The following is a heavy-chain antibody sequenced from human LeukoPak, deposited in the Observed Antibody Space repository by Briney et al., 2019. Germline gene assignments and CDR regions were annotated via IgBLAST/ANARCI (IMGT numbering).Heavy chain of an antibody. Sequence: PSETLSRTCTVSGGSISSGGYYWSWIRQHPGKGLEWIGYIYYSGSTYYNPSLKSRVTISVDTSKNQFSLKLSSVTAADTAVYYCARDTYYYDSSGYYYGGGFDYWGQGTLVTVSS. CDR1: GGSISSGGYY. CDR3: ARDTYYYDSSGYYYGGGFDY. V-gene: IGHV4-31*03. CDR2: IYYSGST. D-gene: IGHD3-22*01. J-gene: IGHJ4*02.